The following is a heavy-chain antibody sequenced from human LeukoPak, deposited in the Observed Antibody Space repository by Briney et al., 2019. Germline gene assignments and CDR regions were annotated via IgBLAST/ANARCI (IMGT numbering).Heavy chain of an antibody. CDR3: ARSIAVAGFDP. Sequence: SETLSHTRAVYGGSFSGYYWSWIRQPPGKGLEWIGEINHSGSTNYNPSLKSRVTISVDTSKNQFSLKLSSVTAADTAVYYCARSIAVAGFDPWGQPSMVGDSS. D-gene: IGHD6-19*01. CDR2: INHSGST. V-gene: IGHV4-34*01. J-gene: IGHJ5*02. CDR1: GGSFSGYY.